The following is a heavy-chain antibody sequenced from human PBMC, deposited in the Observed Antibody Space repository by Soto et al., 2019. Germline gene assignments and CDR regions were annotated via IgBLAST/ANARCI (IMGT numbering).Heavy chain of an antibody. Sequence: SETLSLTCTVSGGSISSGGYYWSWIRQHPGKGLEWIGYIYYSGSTYYNPSLKSRVTISVDTSKNQFSLKLSSATAADTAVYYCARGSLTYNWFDPWGQGTLVTVSS. CDR3: ARGSLTYNWFDP. J-gene: IGHJ5*02. V-gene: IGHV4-31*03. CDR2: IYYSGST. CDR1: GGSISSGGYY. D-gene: IGHD3-10*01.